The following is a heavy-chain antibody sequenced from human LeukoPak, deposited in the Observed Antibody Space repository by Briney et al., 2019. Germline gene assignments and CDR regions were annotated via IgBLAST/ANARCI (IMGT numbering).Heavy chain of an antibody. CDR1: GYTFTGYY. V-gene: IGHV1-2*02. D-gene: IGHD6-13*01. J-gene: IGHJ6*02. CDR3: ARVTRIAAAGRPVRHYGMDV. CDR2: INPNSGGT. Sequence: ASVKVSCKASGYTFTGYYMHWVRQAPGQGLECMGWINPNSGGTNYAQKFQGRVTMTRDTSISTAYMELSRLRSDDTAVYYCARVTRIAAAGRPVRHYGMDVWGQGTTVTVSS.